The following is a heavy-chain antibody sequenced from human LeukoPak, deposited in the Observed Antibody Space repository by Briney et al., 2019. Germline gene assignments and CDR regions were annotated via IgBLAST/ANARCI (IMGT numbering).Heavy chain of an antibody. J-gene: IGHJ3*02. Sequence: GASVKVSCKASGYAFTSYYMHWVRQAPGQGLEWMGWVNPNSGGTNYAHKFQGRVTMTRDMSTSTVYMELSSLRSEDTAVYYCARHIVGAQGVVYAFDIWGQGTMVTVSS. V-gene: IGHV1-2*07. CDR1: GYAFTSYY. CDR3: ARHIVGAQGVVYAFDI. D-gene: IGHD2-15*01. CDR2: VNPNSGGT.